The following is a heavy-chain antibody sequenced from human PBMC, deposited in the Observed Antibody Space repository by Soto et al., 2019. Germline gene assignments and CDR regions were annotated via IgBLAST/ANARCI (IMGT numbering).Heavy chain of an antibody. CDR1: GDTFSXYT. J-gene: IGHJ4*02. V-gene: IGHV1-69*04. Sequence: GASVTVSGKASGDTFSXYTICWVRQAPGQGLEWMGRIIPILGIANYAQKFQGRVTITADKSTSTAYMELSSLRSEDTAVYYCARDGSGYRDMYYSGQGTLVTVSS. CDR2: IIPILGIA. D-gene: IGHD5-12*01. CDR3: ARDGSGYRDMYY.